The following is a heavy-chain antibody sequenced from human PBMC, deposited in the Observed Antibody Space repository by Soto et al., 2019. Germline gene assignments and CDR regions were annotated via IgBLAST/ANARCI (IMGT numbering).Heavy chain of an antibody. V-gene: IGHV3-23*01. D-gene: IGHD1-1*01. J-gene: IGHJ4*02. CDR2: ISGSGGST. Sequence: EVHLLESGGGLVQRGGSLRHCCAASGFTFSSYAMSWVRQAPGKGLEWVSAISGSGGSTYYADSVKGRFTISRDNSKNTVYLQMNSLRAEDTALYYSARLVSNWYFDYWRQGTLVTVSS. CDR3: ARLVSNWYFDY. CDR1: GFTFSSYA.